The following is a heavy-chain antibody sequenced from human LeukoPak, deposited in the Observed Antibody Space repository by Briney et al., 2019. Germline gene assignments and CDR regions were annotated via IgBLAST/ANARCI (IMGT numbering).Heavy chain of an antibody. V-gene: IGHV1-8*02. J-gene: IGHJ5*02. Sequence: ASVNVSCKASGGTFSSYAINWVRQATGQGLEWMGWMNPNSGNTGYAQKFQGRVTMTRNTSLSTAYMELSSLRSEDTAVYYCARHSIVGATSPWGQGTLVTVSS. CDR2: MNPNSGNT. D-gene: IGHD1-26*01. CDR3: ARHSIVGATSP. CDR1: GGTFSSYA.